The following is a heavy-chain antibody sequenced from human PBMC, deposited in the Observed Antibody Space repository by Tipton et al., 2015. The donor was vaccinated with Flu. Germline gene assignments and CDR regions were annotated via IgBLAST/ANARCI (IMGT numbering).Heavy chain of an antibody. V-gene: IGHV4-59*12. CDR1: GGSISSYY. Sequence: TLSLTCAVSGGSISSYYWSWIRQPPGKGLEWIGYIYYSGSTNYNPSLKSRVTISVDTSKNQFSLKLSSVTAADTAVYYCARGPWIQLGPNWFDPWGQGTLVTVSS. J-gene: IGHJ5*02. CDR3: ARGPWIQLGPNWFDP. CDR2: IYYSGST. D-gene: IGHD5-18*01.